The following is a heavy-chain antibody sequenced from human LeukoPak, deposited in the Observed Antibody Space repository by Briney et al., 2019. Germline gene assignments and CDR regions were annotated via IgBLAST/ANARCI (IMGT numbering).Heavy chain of an antibody. CDR1: GDSITSFY. Sequence: PSETLSLTCSVSGDSITSFYWSWIRQVPGKGLECIGFIYINGDTSYNPSLKGRATLSLDTSRNQFSLRLTSVTAADTAVYYCAKTARTFPSWGPGILVTVSS. CDR2: IYINGDT. CDR3: AKTARTFPS. D-gene: IGHD1-7*01. J-gene: IGHJ5*02. V-gene: IGHV4-4*09.